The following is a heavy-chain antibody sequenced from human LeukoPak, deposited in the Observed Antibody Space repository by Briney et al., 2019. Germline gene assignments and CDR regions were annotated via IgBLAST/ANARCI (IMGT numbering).Heavy chain of an antibody. CDR1: GGSISSYY. V-gene: IGHV4-59*01. CDR3: ARDGAALDY. D-gene: IGHD3-10*01. J-gene: IGHJ4*02. CDR2: IYYSGST. Sequence: SETLSLTCTVSGGSISSYYWSRIRQPPGKGLEWIGYIYYSGSTNYNPSLKSRVTISVDTSKNQFSLKLSSVTAADTAVYYCARDGAALDYWGQGTLVTVSS.